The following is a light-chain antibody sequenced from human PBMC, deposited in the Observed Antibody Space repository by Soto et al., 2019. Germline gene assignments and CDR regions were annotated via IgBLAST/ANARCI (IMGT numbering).Light chain of an antibody. CDR3: RSYVGSKTKV. V-gene: IGLV2-8*01. Sequence: QSALTQPPSASGSPGQSVTFSCTGSSSDVGGYNYVSWYQQHPGKAPKLMIYDASKRPSGVPDRFSGSKSGNTASLTVSGLQAEDEADYCCRSYVGSKTKVFGGGTKVTVL. CDR2: DAS. CDR1: SSDVGGYNY. J-gene: IGLJ2*01.